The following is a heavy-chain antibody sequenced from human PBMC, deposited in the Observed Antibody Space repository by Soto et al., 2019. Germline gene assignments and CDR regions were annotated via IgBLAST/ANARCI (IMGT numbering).Heavy chain of an antibody. CDR3: ATYRKFFQI. CDR1: GGYISGGDYS. J-gene: IGHJ3*02. CDR2: IYNSGST. V-gene: IGHV4-30-2*01. Sequence: QLQLQKSGSGLVKPSQTLSLTCAVSGGYISGGDYSWSWIRQPPGKVLEWIGFIYNSGSTYYNSSLKSRVTISVYRSKNHFFLNLTSVTAGDTAVYYCATYRKFFQIWGQGTKVTVSS.